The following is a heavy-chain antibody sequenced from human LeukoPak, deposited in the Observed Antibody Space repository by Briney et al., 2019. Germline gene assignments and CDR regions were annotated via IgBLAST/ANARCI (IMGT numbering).Heavy chain of an antibody. D-gene: IGHD6-19*01. Sequence: PSQTLSLTCTVSGGSISSYYWSWIRQPPGKGLEWIGYIYYSGSTNYNPSVKSRVTISVDTSKNQFSLKLSSVTAADTAVYYCAREEGYSSGWYYFDYWGQGTLVTVSS. CDR1: GGSISSYY. J-gene: IGHJ4*02. CDR3: AREEGYSSGWYYFDY. V-gene: IGHV4-59*01. CDR2: IYYSGST.